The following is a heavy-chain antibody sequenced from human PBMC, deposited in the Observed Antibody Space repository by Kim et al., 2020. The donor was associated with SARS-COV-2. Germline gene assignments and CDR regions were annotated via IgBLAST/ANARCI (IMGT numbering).Heavy chain of an antibody. V-gene: IGHV3-49*04. J-gene: IGHJ6*02. CDR3: TRDQVLPTGGDYFYYSYYGMDV. CDR2: IRSKAYGGTT. CDR1: GFTFGDYA. D-gene: IGHD4-17*01. Sequence: GGSLRLSCTASGFTFGDYAMSWVRQAPGKGLEWVGFIRSKAYGGTTEYAASVKGRFTISRDDSKSIAYLQMNSLKTEDTAVYYCTRDQVLPTGGDYFYYSYYGMDVWGQGTTVTVSS.